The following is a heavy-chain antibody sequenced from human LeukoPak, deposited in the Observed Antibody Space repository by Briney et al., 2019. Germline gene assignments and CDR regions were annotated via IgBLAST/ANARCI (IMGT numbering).Heavy chain of an antibody. V-gene: IGHV4-39*07. D-gene: IGHD2-15*01. CDR3: ARSWCGGGSCYYPPVFYYYYGMGV. CDR1: GGSISSNSYY. J-gene: IGHJ6*02. Sequence: SETLSLTCTVSGGSISSNSYYWSWIRQPPGKGLEWIGEINHSGSTNYNPSLKSRVTISVDTSKNQFSLKLSSVTAADTAVYYCARSWCGGGSCYYPPVFYYYYGMGVWGQGTTDTVSS. CDR2: INHSGST.